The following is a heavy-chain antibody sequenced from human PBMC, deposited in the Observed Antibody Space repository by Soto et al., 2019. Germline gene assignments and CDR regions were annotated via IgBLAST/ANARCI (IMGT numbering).Heavy chain of an antibody. CDR3: ARDHSAMVRGVISSY. J-gene: IGHJ4*02. Sequence: QVQLVQSGAEVKKPGASVKVSCKASGYTFTSYGISWVRQAPGQGLEWMGWISAYNGNTNYAQKLQGRVTMTTDTSTSTAYMELRSLISDDTAVYYCARDHSAMVRGVISSYWGQGTLVTVSS. D-gene: IGHD3-10*01. V-gene: IGHV1-18*01. CDR2: ISAYNGNT. CDR1: GYTFTSYG.